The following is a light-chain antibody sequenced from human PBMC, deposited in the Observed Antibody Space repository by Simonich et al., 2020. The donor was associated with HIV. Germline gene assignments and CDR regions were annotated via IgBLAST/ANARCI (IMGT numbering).Light chain of an antibody. CDR2: AAS. CDR1: QSIRTY. CDR3: QQYNTFPLT. V-gene: IGKV1-39*01. J-gene: IGKJ5*01. Sequence: DIQMTQSPSSLSASVGDRVTITCRASQSIRTYLSWYQQKPGKAPKLLIYAASSLQSGVPSRVSGSGSGTDFTLTISSLQPDDFATYYCQQYNTFPLTFGQGTRLEIK.